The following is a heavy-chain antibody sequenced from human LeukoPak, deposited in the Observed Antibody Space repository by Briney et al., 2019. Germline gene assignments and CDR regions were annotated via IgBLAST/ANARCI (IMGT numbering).Heavy chain of an antibody. CDR1: KFTFSTFA. CDR3: AREGIYDFWSGYYLGADY. D-gene: IGHD3-3*01. J-gene: IGHJ4*02. CDR2: INHSGST. Sequence: GSLRLSCAASKFTFSTFAMSWIRQPPGKGLEWIGEINHSGSTNYNPSLKSRVTISVDTSKNQFSLKLSSVTAADTAVYYCAREGIYDFWSGYYLGADYWGQGTLVTVSS. V-gene: IGHV4-34*01.